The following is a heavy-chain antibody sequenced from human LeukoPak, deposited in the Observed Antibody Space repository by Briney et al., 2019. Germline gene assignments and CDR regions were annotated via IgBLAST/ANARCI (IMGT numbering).Heavy chain of an antibody. Sequence: GGSLRLSCAASEFKFSTSWMSWVRQAPGKGLEWVANIKQDGSEKYYVDSVKGRFTISRDNAKNSLYLQMNSLRAEDTAAYYCARDRRTGGSTWNGPNYPFDYWGQGTLVTVSS. CDR3: ARDRRTGGSTWNGPNYPFDY. V-gene: IGHV3-7*01. CDR1: EFKFSTSW. J-gene: IGHJ4*02. D-gene: IGHD1-1*01. CDR2: IKQDGSEK.